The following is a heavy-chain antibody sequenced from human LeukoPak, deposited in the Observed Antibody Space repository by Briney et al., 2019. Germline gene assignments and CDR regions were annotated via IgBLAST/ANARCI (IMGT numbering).Heavy chain of an antibody. CDR3: ARGATVTTGGLFDY. CDR2: IIPILGIA. Sequence: SVKVSCKASGGTFSSYAISWVRQAPGQGLEWMGRIIPILGIANYAQKFQGRVTITADKSTSTAYMELSSLRSEDTAVYYCARGATVTTGGLFDYWGQGTLVTVSS. D-gene: IGHD4-17*01. CDR1: GGTFSSYA. J-gene: IGHJ4*02. V-gene: IGHV1-69*04.